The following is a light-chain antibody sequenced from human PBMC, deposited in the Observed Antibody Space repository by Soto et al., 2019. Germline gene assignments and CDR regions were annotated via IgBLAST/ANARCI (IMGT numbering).Light chain of an antibody. V-gene: IGLV1-40*01. CDR3: ESYDSSLINSV. CDR2: GNS. J-gene: IGLJ3*02. CDR1: FPNIGAGYD. Sequence: QSVLTQPPSVSGAPGQWVTISCTGSFPNIGAGYDVHWYQQFPGTVPKLLIYGNSNRPSGVPDRFSGSKSGTSASLAITGLQAEDEADYYCESYDSSLINSVFGGGTKLTVL.